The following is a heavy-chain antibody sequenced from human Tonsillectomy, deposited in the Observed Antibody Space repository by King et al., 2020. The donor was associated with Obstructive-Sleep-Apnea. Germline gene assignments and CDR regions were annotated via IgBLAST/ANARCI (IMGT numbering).Heavy chain of an antibody. D-gene: IGHD2-15*01. Sequence: DVQLVESGGGLVQPGGSLRLSCAASGFTFSSYDMHWVRQATGKGLEWVSAIGTAGDTYYPGSVKGRFTISRENAKNSLYLQMNSLRAGDTAVYYCARAPYPGILSNGGMDVWGQGTTVTVSS. V-gene: IGHV3-13*04. CDR1: GFTFSSYD. CDR3: ARAPYPGILSNGGMDV. CDR2: IGTAGDT. J-gene: IGHJ6*02.